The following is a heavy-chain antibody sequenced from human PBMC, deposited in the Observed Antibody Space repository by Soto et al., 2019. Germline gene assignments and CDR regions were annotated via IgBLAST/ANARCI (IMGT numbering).Heavy chain of an antibody. D-gene: IGHD7-27*01. CDR1: GGSISSNNYY. CDR3: ARHLGPPNWGGGYFDY. Sequence: SETLSLTCFVSGGSISSNNYYWGWIRQPPGKGLEWIGSMSYSRSTYYNPSLKSRVTISVDTSKNQFSLKLTSVTAADTAVYNFARHLGPPNWGGGYFDYRGQGPLVTVSS. CDR2: MSYSRST. J-gene: IGHJ4*02. V-gene: IGHV4-39*01.